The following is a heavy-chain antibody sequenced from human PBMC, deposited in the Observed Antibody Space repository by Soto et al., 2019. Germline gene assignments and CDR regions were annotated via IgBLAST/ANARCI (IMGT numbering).Heavy chain of an antibody. CDR3: VRERGRYSVSITAARDFDHHGMKV. Sequence: QVQLVESGGGLVKPGGSLRLSCSASGFTFSDYYITWIRQAPGRGLEWVSYISSSSTYINYADSEEGRFTISRDNAKNSVFLQMRSLRAEDPGICYCVRERGRYSVSITAARDFDHHGMKVWGQGTKVSVS. CDR1: GFTFSDYY. D-gene: IGHD1-26*01. V-gene: IGHV3-11*06. J-gene: IGHJ6*02. CDR2: ISSSSTYI.